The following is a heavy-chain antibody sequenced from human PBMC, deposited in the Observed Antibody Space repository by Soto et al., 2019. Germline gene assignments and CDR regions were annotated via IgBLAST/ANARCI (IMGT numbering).Heavy chain of an antibody. J-gene: IGHJ5*02. Sequence: SGPTLVNPTETLTLTCTVSGFSLSNAGSGVSWIRQPPGKALEWLAHIHSDGAKTYSSSLQSRLTISRDYSRRQVVLTLTTPDPMETANYYCARSISLPASADNWFDPWGQGPPVTVSS. V-gene: IGHV2-26*01. CDR3: ARSISLPASADNWFDP. D-gene: IGHD2-2*01. CDR1: GFSLSNAGSG. CDR2: IHSDGAK.